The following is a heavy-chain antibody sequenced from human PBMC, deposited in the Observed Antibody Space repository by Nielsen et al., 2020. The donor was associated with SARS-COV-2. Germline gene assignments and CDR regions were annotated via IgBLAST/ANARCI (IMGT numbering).Heavy chain of an antibody. D-gene: IGHD2-21*02. CDR1: GYTFTSYG. CDR2: ISAYNGNT. J-gene: IGHJ4*02. V-gene: IGHV1-18*01. CDR3: ARLTAALDY. Sequence: ASVKVSCKASGYTFTSYGISWVRQAPGQGLEWMGWISAYNGNTNYAQKFQGRVTMTRDTSTSTVYMELSSLRSEDTAVYYCARLTAALDYWGQGTLVTVSS.